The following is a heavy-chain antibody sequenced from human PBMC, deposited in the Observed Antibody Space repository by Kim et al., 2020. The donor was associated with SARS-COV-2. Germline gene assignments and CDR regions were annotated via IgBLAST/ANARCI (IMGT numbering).Heavy chain of an antibody. V-gene: IGHV7-4-1*02. CDR3: ARVGIRGYSYCFFDY. CDR2: INTNTGNP. CDR1: GYTFTSYA. Sequence: ASVKVSCKASGYTFTSYAMYWVRQAPGQGLEWMGWINTNTGNPTYAQGFTGRFVFSLDTSVSTAYLQISSLKAEDTAVYYCARVGIRGYSYCFFDYWGQGTLVTVSS. J-gene: IGHJ4*02. D-gene: IGHD5-18*01.